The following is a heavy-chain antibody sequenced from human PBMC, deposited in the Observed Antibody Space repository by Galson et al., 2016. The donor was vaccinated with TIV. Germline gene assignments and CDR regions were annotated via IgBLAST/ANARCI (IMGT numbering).Heavy chain of an antibody. D-gene: IGHD3-3*01. J-gene: IGHJ4*02. CDR3: ARGAPSVFGVIMTLGY. CDR1: GDSVSSTSAA. V-gene: IGHV6-1*01. CDR2: TYYRSTWYN. Sequence: CAISGDSVSSTSAAWNWIRQSPSRGLEWLGRTYYRSTWYNDYAASLKRRITINPDKSKNQFSLPLTSVTPEDAAVYYCARGAPSVFGVIMTLGYWGQGTLVTVSS.